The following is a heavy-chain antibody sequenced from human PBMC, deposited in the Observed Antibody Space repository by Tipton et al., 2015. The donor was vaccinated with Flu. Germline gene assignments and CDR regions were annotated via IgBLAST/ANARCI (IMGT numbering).Heavy chain of an antibody. D-gene: IGHD3-10*01. CDR2: ISWNSGNM. V-gene: IGHV3-9*01. Sequence: SLRLSCAASGFTFGNYAMHWVRQAPGKGPEWVSGISWNSGNMGYADSVKGRLTISRDNAKNSLYLQINSLRAEDTALYHCAKGRIGSGTPYYFDYWGQGTLVTVSS. CDR3: AKGRIGSGTPYYFDY. J-gene: IGHJ4*02. CDR1: GFTFGNYA.